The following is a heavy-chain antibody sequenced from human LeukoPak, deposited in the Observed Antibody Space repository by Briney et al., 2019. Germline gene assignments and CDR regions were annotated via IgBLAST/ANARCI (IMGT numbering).Heavy chain of an antibody. D-gene: IGHD1-1*01. CDR1: GFTFSSYW. J-gene: IGHJ5*01. Sequence: PGGSLRLSCAASGFTFSSYWMTWVRQPPGKGLEWVANIKQDGSEKYYVDSVKGRFTISRDNAKNSLYLQMNNLRGEDTAVYYCAKAGARGNVNWFDSWGQGTLVTVSS. CDR2: IKQDGSEK. CDR3: AKAGARGNVNWFDS. V-gene: IGHV3-7*03.